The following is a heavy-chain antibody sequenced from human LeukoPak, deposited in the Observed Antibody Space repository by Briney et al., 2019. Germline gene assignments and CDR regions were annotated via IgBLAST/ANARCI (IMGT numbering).Heavy chain of an antibody. Sequence: SETLSLTCTVYGGSFSDYYWSWIRQPPGKGLEWIGEINHSGTTNYNPSLKSRVTISVDTSKNQFSLKLSSVTAADTAVYYCARRTSDSSGNYYGAFDIWGQGTMVTVSS. CDR3: ARRTSDSSGNYYGAFDI. V-gene: IGHV4-34*01. CDR1: GGSFSDYY. D-gene: IGHD3-22*01. J-gene: IGHJ3*02. CDR2: INHSGTT.